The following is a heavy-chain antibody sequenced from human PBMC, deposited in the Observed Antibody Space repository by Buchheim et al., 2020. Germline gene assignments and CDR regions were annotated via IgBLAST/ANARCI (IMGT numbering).Heavy chain of an antibody. D-gene: IGHD2-2*01. CDR3: ARDALLYCSSTSCSSGFDY. J-gene: IGHJ4*02. CDR2: ISYDGSNK. V-gene: IGHV3-30*04. CDR1: GFTFSSYA. Sequence: QVQLVESGGGVVQPGRSLRLSCAASGFTFSSYAMHWVRQAPGKGLEWVAVISYDGSNKYYADSVKGRFTIPSDNSKHTLYLQMNSLRAEDTAVYYCARDALLYCSSTSCSSGFDYWGQGTL.